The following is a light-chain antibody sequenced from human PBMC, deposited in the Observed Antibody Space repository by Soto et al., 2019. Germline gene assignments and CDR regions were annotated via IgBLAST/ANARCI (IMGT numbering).Light chain of an antibody. V-gene: IGKV1-5*01. Sequence: DIQMTQSPSTLSASLGDRVSITCRASQTISRWLAWYQQKPGKAPKLLISDASSLERGVPSRFSGSGSGTEFPLTISSLQPDDFATYYCQQYHSYSPWTFGQGTKVEI. CDR3: QQYHSYSPWT. CDR1: QTISRW. CDR2: DAS. J-gene: IGKJ1*01.